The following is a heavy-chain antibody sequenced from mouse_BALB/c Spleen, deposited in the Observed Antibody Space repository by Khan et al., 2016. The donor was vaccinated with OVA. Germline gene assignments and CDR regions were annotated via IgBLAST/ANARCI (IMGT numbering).Heavy chain of an antibody. D-gene: IGHD2-1*01. Sequence: EVELVESGGGLVKPGGSLKLSCAASGFTFSSFAMSWVRQTPEKRLEWVATISSAGTYTYYPDSVTGRFTISRDNAKNTLYLQMNSLRSWDTAMYYCANGNYGWLAYWGQGTLVTVSA. CDR2: ISSAGTYT. J-gene: IGHJ3*01. CDR3: ANGNYGWLAY. V-gene: IGHV5-9-1*01. CDR1: GFTFSSFA.